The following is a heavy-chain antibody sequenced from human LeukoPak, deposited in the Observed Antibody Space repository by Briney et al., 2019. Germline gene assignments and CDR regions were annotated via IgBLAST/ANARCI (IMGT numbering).Heavy chain of an antibody. J-gene: IGHJ2*01. CDR1: GYTFTNYW. D-gene: IGHD2-15*01. CDR3: ARRDGGANYWYFDV. V-gene: IGHV5-51*01. Sequence: GESLKISCKGSGYTFTNYWIGWVRQMPGEGLEWMGIIFPGDSDTRYSPSFEGQVTISADNSITTAYLQWSSLKASDTAMYYCARRDGGANYWYFDVWGRGTLVTVSS. CDR2: IFPGDSDT.